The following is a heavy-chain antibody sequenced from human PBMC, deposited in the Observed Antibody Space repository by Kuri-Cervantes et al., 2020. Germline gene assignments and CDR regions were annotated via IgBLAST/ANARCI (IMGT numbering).Heavy chain of an antibody. V-gene: IGHV4-4*07. J-gene: IGHJ6*03. CDR2: IYTGGST. CDR1: GGSISLYY. Sequence: SETLSLTCTVSGGSISLYYWSWIRQPAGKGLEWIGRIYTGGSTNYNPSLKSRVTISVDTSKNQFSLKLSSVTAADTAVYYCARTGFCSSTSCYVRAYYYYYMDVWGKGTTVTVSS. D-gene: IGHD2-2*01. CDR3: ARTGFCSSTSCYVRAYYYYYMDV.